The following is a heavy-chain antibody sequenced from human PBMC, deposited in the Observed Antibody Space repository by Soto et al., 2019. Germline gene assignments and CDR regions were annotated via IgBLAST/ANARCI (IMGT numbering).Heavy chain of an antibody. J-gene: IGHJ2*01. Sequence: GGSLRLSCAASGFTFSSYAMTWVRRAPGKGLAWISSINSAGNTYYADSVKGRFTVSRDKSKNTLYLQMSSLKAEDTAVYYCATDPSSASLLMWYFDLWGRGTLVTVSS. CDR2: INSAGNT. CDR3: ATDPSSASLLMWYFDL. D-gene: IGHD6-25*01. V-gene: IGHV3-23*01. CDR1: GFTFSSYA.